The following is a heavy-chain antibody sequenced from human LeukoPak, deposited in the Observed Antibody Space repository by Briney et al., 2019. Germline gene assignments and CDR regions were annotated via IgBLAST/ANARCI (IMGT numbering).Heavy chain of an antibody. CDR3: ARTDTSGWSRPLDC. V-gene: IGHV3-30-3*01. CDR1: GFTFSRYA. D-gene: IGHD6-19*01. J-gene: IGHJ4*02. CDR2: ISSDGSNK. Sequence: TGGSLRLSCAASGFTFSRYALHWVRQAPGKGLEWVAVISSDGSNKYYAGSVEGRFTISRDNYNNTLLLQMNSLRAEDTAVCYCARTDTSGWSRPLDCWGQGTLVTVSS.